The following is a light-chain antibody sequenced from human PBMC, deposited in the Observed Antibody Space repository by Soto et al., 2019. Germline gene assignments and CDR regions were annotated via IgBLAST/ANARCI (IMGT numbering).Light chain of an antibody. Sequence: EIVMTQAAAALSVSPLERATLSCIASQSVSINLAWYQQKPGQAPRLLFYGASTRATGIPARFSGSGSGTEFTLTITSLQSEDFAVYYWQQYNNWPRTFGQGTKV. CDR3: QQYNNWPRT. J-gene: IGKJ1*01. V-gene: IGKV3-15*01. CDR1: QSVSIN. CDR2: GAS.